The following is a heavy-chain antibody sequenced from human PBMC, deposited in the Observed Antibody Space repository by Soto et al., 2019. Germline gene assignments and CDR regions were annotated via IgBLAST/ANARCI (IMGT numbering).Heavy chain of an antibody. D-gene: IGHD2-15*01. CDR2: IYRGGNT. Sequence: GGSLRLSCAASGFTVSSNYMSWVRQAPGKGLEWVSVIYRGGNTYYADSVKGRFTISRDSSKNTLNLQMNSLRVEDTAVYYCASTAVAQHYYYMDVWGKGTTVTVAS. CDR1: GFTVSSNY. CDR3: ASTAVAQHYYYMDV. V-gene: IGHV3-66*01. J-gene: IGHJ6*03.